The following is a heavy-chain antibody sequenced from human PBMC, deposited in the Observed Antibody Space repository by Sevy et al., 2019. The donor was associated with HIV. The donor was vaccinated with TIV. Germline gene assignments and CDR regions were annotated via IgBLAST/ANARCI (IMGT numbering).Heavy chain of an antibody. D-gene: IGHD6-6*01. V-gene: IGHV3-21*01. CDR1: GFTFSSYS. J-gene: IGHJ5*02. Sequence: GGSLRLSCAASGFTFSSYSMNWVRQAPGKGLEWVSSISSSSSYIYYADSVKGRFTISRDNAKNSLYLQMSSLRAEDTAVYYCARDTPKDEYSSSFNRGLGWFDPWGQGTLVTVSS. CDR2: ISSSSSYI. CDR3: ARDTPKDEYSSSFNRGLGWFDP.